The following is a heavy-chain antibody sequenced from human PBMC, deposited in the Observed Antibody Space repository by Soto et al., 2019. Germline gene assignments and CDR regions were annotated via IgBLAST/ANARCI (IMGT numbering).Heavy chain of an antibody. J-gene: IGHJ4*02. Sequence: ASVRVSCKASGYTFTGYYMHWVRQAPGQGLEWMGWINPNSGGTNYAQKFQGWVTMTRDTSISTAYMELSRLRSDDTAVYYCARGRITMVRGVIHAAEFDYWGPGTLVTVSS. CDR1: GYTFTGYY. V-gene: IGHV1-2*04. CDR2: INPNSGGT. D-gene: IGHD3-10*01. CDR3: ARGRITMVRGVIHAAEFDY.